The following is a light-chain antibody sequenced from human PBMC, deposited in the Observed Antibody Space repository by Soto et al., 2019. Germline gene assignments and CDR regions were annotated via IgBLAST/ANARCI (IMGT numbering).Light chain of an antibody. V-gene: IGLV1-40*01. CDR1: SSNIGSVYD. CDR3: QSYESSLSGYV. Sequence: QSVLTQPPSVSGAPGQRVTISCTGSSSNIGSVYDVHWYQQLPGTAPKLLIYGNSNRPTGVPDRFSSSKSGPYASLAITGLEAEDESDYGCQSYESSLSGYVFGTGTKLTVL. J-gene: IGLJ1*01. CDR2: GNS.